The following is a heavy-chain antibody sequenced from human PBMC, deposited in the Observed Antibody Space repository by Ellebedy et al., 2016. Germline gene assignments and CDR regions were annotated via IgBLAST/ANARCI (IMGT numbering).Heavy chain of an antibody. D-gene: IGHD4-23*01. CDR1: EYTLTSYY. CDR2: INPSGGNT. Sequence: ASVKVSCXASEYTLTSYYMNWVRQAPGQGIEWLGIINPSGGNTNYAQKFQGRVSMATDTSTTTVYMELSSLRSEDTALYYCARGDYGGKSPGRAWGQGTLVTVSS. V-gene: IGHV1-46*01. J-gene: IGHJ5*02. CDR3: ARGDYGGKSPGRA.